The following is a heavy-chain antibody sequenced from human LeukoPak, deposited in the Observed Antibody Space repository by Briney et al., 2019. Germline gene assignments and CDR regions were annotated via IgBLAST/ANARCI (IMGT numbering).Heavy chain of an antibody. Sequence: SETLSLTCTVSGGSISRYYWSWIRQPPGKGLEWIGYIYYSGSTNYNPSLKSRVTISVDTSNNQFSLKLSSVTAADTAVYYCARAPPYYDFWSGPNGDAFDIWGQGTMVTVSS. CDR1: GGSISRYY. CDR2: IYYSGST. V-gene: IGHV4-59*01. D-gene: IGHD3-3*01. J-gene: IGHJ3*02. CDR3: ARAPPYYDFWSGPNGDAFDI.